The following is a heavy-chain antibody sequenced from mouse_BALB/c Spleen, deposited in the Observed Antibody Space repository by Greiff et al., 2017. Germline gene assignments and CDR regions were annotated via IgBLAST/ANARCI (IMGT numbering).Heavy chain of an antibody. Sequence: DVMLVESGGGLVKPGGSLKLSCAASGFTFSSYAMSWVRQTPEKRLEWVASISSGGSTYYPDSVKGRFTISRDNARNILYLQMSSLRSEDTAMYYCARGGTTVVATWYFDYWGQGTTLTVSS. CDR1: GFTFSSYA. CDR2: ISSGGST. CDR3: ARGGTTVVATWYFDY. V-gene: IGHV5-6-5*01. J-gene: IGHJ2*01. D-gene: IGHD1-1*01.